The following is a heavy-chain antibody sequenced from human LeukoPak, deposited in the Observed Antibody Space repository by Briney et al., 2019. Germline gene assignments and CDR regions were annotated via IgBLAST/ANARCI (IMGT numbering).Heavy chain of an antibody. D-gene: IGHD2-2*01. J-gene: IGHJ5*02. CDR2: ISAYNGNT. V-gene: IGHV1-18*04. Sequence: ASVKVSCKASGYTFTSYGISWVRQAPGQGLEWMGWISAYNGNTNYAQKLQGRVTMTTDTSTSTAYMELRSLRSDDTAVYYCARDRRQYCSSTSCYGNWFDPWGQGTLVTVSS. CDR3: ARDRRQYCSSTSCYGNWFDP. CDR1: GYTFTSYG.